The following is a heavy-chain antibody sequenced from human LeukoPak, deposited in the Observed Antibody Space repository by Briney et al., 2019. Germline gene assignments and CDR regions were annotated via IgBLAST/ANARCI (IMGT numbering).Heavy chain of an antibody. CDR1: GFTFSSYA. J-gene: IGHJ4*02. V-gene: IGHV3-23*01. CDR3: ARDRIMVRGGTSHNFDY. CDR2: ISGSGGST. Sequence: QSGGSLRLSCAASGFTFSSYAMSWVRQAPGKGLEWVSAISGSGGSTYYADSVKGRFTISRDNAKNSLYLQMNSLRAEDTAVYYCARDRIMVRGGTSHNFDYWGQGTLVTVSS. D-gene: IGHD3-10*01.